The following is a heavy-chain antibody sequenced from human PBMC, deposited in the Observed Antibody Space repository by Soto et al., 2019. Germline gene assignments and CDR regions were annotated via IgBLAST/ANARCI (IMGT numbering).Heavy chain of an antibody. CDR1: GGSISSGDYY. Sequence: QVQLQESGPGLVKPSQTLSLTCTVSGGSISSGDYYWSWIRQPPGKGLEWIGYIYYSGSTYYNPSLKSRVTIAVDTSKNQFSLKLSSVTAADTAVYYCARDDYSNYVGYYYGMDVWGQGTTVTVSS. CDR2: IYYSGST. J-gene: IGHJ6*02. D-gene: IGHD4-4*01. CDR3: ARDDYSNYVGYYYGMDV. V-gene: IGHV4-30-4*01.